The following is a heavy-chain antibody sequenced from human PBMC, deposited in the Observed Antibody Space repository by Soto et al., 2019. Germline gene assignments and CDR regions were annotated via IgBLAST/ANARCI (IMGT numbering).Heavy chain of an antibody. V-gene: IGHV4-59*01. Sequence: SENLSLTCTVSGGSISTYYWTWIRQPPGKGLEWIGYIHYSGSTNYNPSLKSRVTILVDMSKNQFSLKLRSVAAADTAVYYCAGDRSYNYGYWWFDPWGQGTLVTVSS. CDR1: GGSISTYY. CDR2: IHYSGST. D-gene: IGHD5-18*01. CDR3: AGDRSYNYGYWWFDP. J-gene: IGHJ5*02.